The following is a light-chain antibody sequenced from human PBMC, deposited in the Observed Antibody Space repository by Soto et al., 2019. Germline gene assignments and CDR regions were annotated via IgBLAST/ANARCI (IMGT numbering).Light chain of an antibody. J-gene: IGLJ2*01. Sequence: QSVLTQPASVSGSPGQSITISCTGTSTDFADFDYVSWYQQHPGKAPKLMIYEVSNRPSGVSNRFSGSKSGNTASLTISGLQAEDEADYYCSSYTSTSTVVFGGGTQLTVL. CDR3: SSYTSTSTVV. CDR1: STDFADFDY. V-gene: IGLV2-14*01. CDR2: EVS.